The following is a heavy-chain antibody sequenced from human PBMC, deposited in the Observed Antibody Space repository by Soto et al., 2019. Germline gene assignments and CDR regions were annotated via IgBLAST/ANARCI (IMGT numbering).Heavy chain of an antibody. CDR1: GGSISSGGYS. J-gene: IGHJ5*02. V-gene: IGHV4-30-2*01. Sequence: SETLSLTCTVSGGSISSGGYSWSWIRQPPGKGLEWIGYIYHSGSTYYNPSLKSRVTISVDRSKNQFSLKLSSVTAADTAVYYCARALAAAEFWFDPWGQGTLVTVSS. CDR2: IYHSGST. D-gene: IGHD6-13*01. CDR3: ARALAAAEFWFDP.